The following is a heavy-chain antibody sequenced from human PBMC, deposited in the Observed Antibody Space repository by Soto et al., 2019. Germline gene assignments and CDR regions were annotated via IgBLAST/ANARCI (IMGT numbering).Heavy chain of an antibody. CDR3: ARHQEGSIMRTFGGVNWLDP. D-gene: IGHD3-16*01. J-gene: IGHJ5*02. CDR1: GFTFDKFA. CDR2: LTASGSST. V-gene: IGHV3-23*01. Sequence: EVQLLESGGRLVQPGGSLRLSCAASGFTFDKFAMSWVRHVPGKGLEWVSSLTASGSSTYYAGSVQGRFTISRDNSKYTLFRQMSSLRVEDAAVYYCARHQEGSIMRTFGGVNWLDPWGQGTLVTVSS.